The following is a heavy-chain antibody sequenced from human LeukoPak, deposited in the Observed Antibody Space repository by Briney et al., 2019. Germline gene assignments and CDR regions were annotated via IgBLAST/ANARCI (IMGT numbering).Heavy chain of an antibody. D-gene: IGHD2-15*01. J-gene: IGHJ5*02. CDR1: GFTFSSYG. Sequence: QSGGSLRLSCAASGFTFSSYGMHWVRQAPGKGLEWVAFIWYDGSNKYYADSVKGRFTISRDNSKNTLYLQMNSLRAEDTAVYYCAKDQGYCSGGSCYENWFDPWGQGTLVTVSS. CDR3: AKDQGYCSGGSCYENWFDP. CDR2: IWYDGSNK. V-gene: IGHV3-30*02.